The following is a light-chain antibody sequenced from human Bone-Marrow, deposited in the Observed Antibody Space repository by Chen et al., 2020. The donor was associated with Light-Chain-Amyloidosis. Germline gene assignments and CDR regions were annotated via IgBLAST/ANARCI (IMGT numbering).Light chain of an antibody. CDR1: QNLHNNW. J-gene: IGKJ1*01. V-gene: IGKV3-20*01. CDR3: QQYGSSPRT. Sequence: IVLTQSPGTLSLSPGETATLSCRASQNLHNNWVAWDQQRPGQAPRLLIFGASSRASDIPQRLRGSGSGTDFTLTISGLEPEDFAVYYCQQYGSSPRTFGQGTRVEIK. CDR2: GAS.